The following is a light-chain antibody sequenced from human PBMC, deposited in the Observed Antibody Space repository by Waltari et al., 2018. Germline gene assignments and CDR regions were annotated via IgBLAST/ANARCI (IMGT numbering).Light chain of an antibody. CDR3: ATWDDSLNGVV. V-gene: IGLV1-44*01. J-gene: IGLJ2*01. CDR1: RSNLGPNT. Sequence: QSVLTQPPSASGTPGQGVTISCSGSRSNLGPNTVHLYQQLPGTAPKVLMYSNNQRPSGVPDRFSGSKSGTSASLAVSGLQSEDEGDYYCATWDDSLNGVVFGGGTKLTVL. CDR2: SNN.